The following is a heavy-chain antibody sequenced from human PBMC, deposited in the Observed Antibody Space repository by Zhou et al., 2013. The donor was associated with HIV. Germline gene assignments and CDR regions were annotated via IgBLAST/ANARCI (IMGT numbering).Heavy chain of an antibody. CDR3: ARHGSQRGPFGDLLVFDV. Sequence: QVQLQESGPGLVKPSETLSLTCSVSGVSITSHYWNWIRQPPGRGLEWIGYVSYSKSTRYNPSLKSRVTMSVDTSKNQFSLKMTSVTAADSAVYYCARHGSQRGPFGDLLVFDVWGQGTMVTASS. J-gene: IGHJ3*01. V-gene: IGHV4-59*08. D-gene: IGHD3-10*01. CDR2: VSYSKST. CDR1: GVSITSHY.